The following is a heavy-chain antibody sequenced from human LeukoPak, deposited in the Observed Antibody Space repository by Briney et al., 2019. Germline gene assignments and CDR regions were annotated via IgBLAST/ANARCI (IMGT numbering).Heavy chain of an antibody. D-gene: IGHD3-10*01. CDR3: ARERGVDYFLN. J-gene: IGHJ4*02. V-gene: IGHV4-28*03. CDR2: IYYSGNS. Sequence: SETLSLTCAVSGYSISSTNWWGWIRQPPGKGLEWIGYIYYSGNSNYNPSLKSRVTMSVDTSKNQFSLNLSSVTAADTAVYYCARERGVDYFLNWGQGTLVTVSS. CDR1: GYSISSTNW.